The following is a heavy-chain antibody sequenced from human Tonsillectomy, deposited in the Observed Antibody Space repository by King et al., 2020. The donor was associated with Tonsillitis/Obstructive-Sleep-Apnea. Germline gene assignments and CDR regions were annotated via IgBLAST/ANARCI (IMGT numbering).Heavy chain of an antibody. CDR3: ATTTVVTVTDYHYYGMDV. CDR1: GFTFSTYG. Sequence: QVQLVESGGGVVQPGRSLRLSCAASGFTFSTYGMHWVRQAPGKGLEWVAVIWYDGSNKYYADSVKGRFTISRDNSKNTLYLQMNSLRAEDTAVYYCATTTVVTVTDYHYYGMDVWGQGTTVTVSS. V-gene: IGHV3-33*01. CDR2: IWYDGSNK. J-gene: IGHJ6*02. D-gene: IGHD4-23*01.